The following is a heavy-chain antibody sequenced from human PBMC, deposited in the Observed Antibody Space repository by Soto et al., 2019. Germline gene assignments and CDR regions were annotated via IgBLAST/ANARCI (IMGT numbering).Heavy chain of an antibody. J-gene: IGHJ4*01. CDR3: ASSTYYDILTGYPYSYFDY. CDR2: IYTSGST. D-gene: IGHD3-9*01. CDR1: GGSISSYY. V-gene: IGHV4-4*07. Sequence: PSETLSLTCTVSGGSISSYYWSWIRQPAGKGLEWIGRIYTSGSTNYNPSLKSRVTMSVDTPKNQFSLKLSSVTAADTAVYYCASSTYYDILTGYPYSYFDYWGHGTLVTVSS.